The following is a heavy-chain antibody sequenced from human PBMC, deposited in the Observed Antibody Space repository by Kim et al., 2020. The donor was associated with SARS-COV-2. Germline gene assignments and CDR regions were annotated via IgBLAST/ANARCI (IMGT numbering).Heavy chain of an antibody. CDR2: ISYDGSNK. Sequence: GGSLRLSCAASGFTFRNYALHWVRQAPGKGLEWVAVISYDGSNKYYADSVKGRFTISRDNSKDTLYLHMNSLRIDDTALYYCATALAQWMASRYFYGMDVWGQGTTVTVSS. J-gene: IGHJ6*02. CDR1: GFTFRNYA. D-gene: IGHD6-19*01. CDR3: ATALAQWMASRYFYGMDV. V-gene: IGHV3-30*04.